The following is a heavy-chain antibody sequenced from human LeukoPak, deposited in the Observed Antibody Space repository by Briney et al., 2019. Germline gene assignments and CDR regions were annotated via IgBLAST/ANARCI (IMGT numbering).Heavy chain of an antibody. CDR3: ARDGAPEVGSGWYYFDS. V-gene: IGHV1-8*01. D-gene: IGHD6-19*01. Sequence: ASVKVSCKASGYTFTSYDINWVRQATGQGLGWMGWMNPNSGNTGYAQKFQGRVTITADKSTSTAYMELSSLRSEDTAVYYCARDGAPEVGSGWYYFDSWGQGTLVTVSS. CDR2: MNPNSGNT. CDR1: GYTFTSYD. J-gene: IGHJ4*02.